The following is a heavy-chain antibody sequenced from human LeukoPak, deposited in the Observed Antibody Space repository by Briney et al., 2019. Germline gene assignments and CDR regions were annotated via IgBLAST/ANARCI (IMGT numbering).Heavy chain of an antibody. CDR2: VIPMLGVE. J-gene: IGHJ4*02. V-gene: IGHV1-69*04. CDR1: GCTFSSYE. Sequence: ASVTVSCKASGCTFSSYEISWVRQAPGQGLEWMGRVIPMLGVESYAHRFQDRVTITADRSTSTAYMELNSLRSGDTAVYYCAREPVGFSNLGDGYYWGQGTLVTVSS. CDR3: AREPVGFSNLGDGYY. D-gene: IGHD4-11*01.